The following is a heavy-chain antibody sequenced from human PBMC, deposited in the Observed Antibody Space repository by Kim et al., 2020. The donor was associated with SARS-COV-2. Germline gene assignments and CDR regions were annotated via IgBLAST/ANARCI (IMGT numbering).Heavy chain of an antibody. CDR2: GNP. Sequence: GNPTYAQGFTGRFVFSLDTSVSTAYLHISSLKAEDTAVYFCARDSSGLDYWGQGTLVTVSS. J-gene: IGHJ4*02. CDR3: ARDSSGLDY. D-gene: IGHD6-19*01. V-gene: IGHV7-4-1*02.